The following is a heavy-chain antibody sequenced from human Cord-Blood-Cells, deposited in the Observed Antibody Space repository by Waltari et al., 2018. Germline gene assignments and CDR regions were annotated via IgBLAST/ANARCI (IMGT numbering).Heavy chain of an antibody. D-gene: IGHD4-17*01. CDR1: GFTFSSYA. CDR2: ISGSGGST. CDR3: ARAERLTVTTGRQHGWFDP. J-gene: IGHJ5*02. Sequence: EVQLLESGGGLVQPGGSLRLSCAASGFTFSSYAMSWVRPAPGKGLEWVSAISGSGGSTYYADSVKGRFTISRDNSKNTLYLQMNSLRAEDTAVYYCARAERLTVTTGRQHGWFDPWGQGTLVTVSS. V-gene: IGHV3-23*01.